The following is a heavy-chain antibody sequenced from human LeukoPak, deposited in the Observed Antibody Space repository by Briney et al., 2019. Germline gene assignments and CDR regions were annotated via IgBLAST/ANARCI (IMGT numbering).Heavy chain of an antibody. Sequence: GGSLRLSCAASGFTFSSYGMRWVRQAPGKGLEWVAVISYDGSNKYYADSVKGRFTISRDNSKNTLYLQMNSLRAEDTAVYYCAKDRRFESYSTYYYGMDVWGQGTTVTVSS. V-gene: IGHV3-30*18. CDR3: AKDRRFESYSTYYYGMDV. D-gene: IGHD1-26*01. CDR1: GFTFSSYG. J-gene: IGHJ6*02. CDR2: ISYDGSNK.